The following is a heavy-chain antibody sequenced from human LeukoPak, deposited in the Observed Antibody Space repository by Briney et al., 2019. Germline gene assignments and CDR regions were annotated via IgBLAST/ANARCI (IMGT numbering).Heavy chain of an antibody. J-gene: IGHJ4*02. D-gene: IGHD4-17*01. CDR2: IYYSGST. Sequence: SETLSLTCTVSGGSISSYYWNWIRQPPGKGLEWIGYIYYSGSTNYNPSLKSRVTISVDTSKNQFSLKLSSVTAADTAVYYCARGPGYGDYGDIDYWGQGTLVTVSS. CDR3: ARGPGYGDYGDIDY. CDR1: GGSISSYY. V-gene: IGHV4-59*01.